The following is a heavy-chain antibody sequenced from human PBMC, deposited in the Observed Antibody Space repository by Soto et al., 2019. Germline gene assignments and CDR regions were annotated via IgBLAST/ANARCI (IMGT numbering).Heavy chain of an antibody. CDR3: ARELDTMEGYSGYDSGFDD. Sequence: ASVKASCKASRYTSTGYYMHWVRQSPVQGLEWMGWINPNSGGTNYEQKFQGWVTMTRDTAISTAYVELIRLRSEDTAVYYCARELDTMEGYSGYDSGFDDWGQGTLVSVYS. V-gene: IGHV1-2*04. CDR2: INPNSGGT. D-gene: IGHD5-12*01. CDR1: RYTSTGYY. J-gene: IGHJ4*02.